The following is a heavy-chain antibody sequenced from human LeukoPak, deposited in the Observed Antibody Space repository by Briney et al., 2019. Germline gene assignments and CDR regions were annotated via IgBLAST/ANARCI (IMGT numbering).Heavy chain of an antibody. CDR1: GGTFTSYA. J-gene: IGHJ5*02. D-gene: IGHD2-2*01. V-gene: IGHV1-69*05. CDR3: AGVYIVVVPAQFDP. Sequence: SVKLSCKASGGTFTSYAISWGRQAPGQGLEWMGGIIPIFGTANYAQKFQGRVTITTDESTSTAYMELSSLRSEYTAVYYCAGVYIVVVPAQFDPWGQGTLVTVSS. CDR2: IIPIFGTA.